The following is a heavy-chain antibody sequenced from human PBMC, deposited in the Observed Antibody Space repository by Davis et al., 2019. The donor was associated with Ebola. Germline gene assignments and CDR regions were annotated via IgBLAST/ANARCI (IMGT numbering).Heavy chain of an antibody. D-gene: IGHD3-22*01. CDR2: IYYSGIT. CDR1: GGSIISSSSY. V-gene: IGHV4-39*01. CDR3: ARGGYYDSRGYWTPSPGFDC. Sequence: MPSETLSLTCTVSGGSIISSSSYWGWIRQPPRKGLERIGSIYYSGITYYNPSLKSRVTISMDTSKNQFSLKLTSVTAADTAVYYCARGGYYDSRGYWTPSPGFDCWGQGTLVTVSS. J-gene: IGHJ4*02.